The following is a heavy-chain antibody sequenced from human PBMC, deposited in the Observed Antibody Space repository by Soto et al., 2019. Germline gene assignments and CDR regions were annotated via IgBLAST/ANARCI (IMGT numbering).Heavy chain of an antibody. CDR2: IYYSGST. J-gene: IGHJ4*02. D-gene: IGHD2-15*01. Sequence: LSLTCTDSGGSISSGDYYWSWIRQPPGKGLEWIGYIYYSGSTYYNPSLKSRVTISVDTSKNQFSLKLSSVTAAVTAVYYCARARGGYCSGGSCYFDYWGQGTLVTVSS. CDR3: ARARGGYCSGGSCYFDY. CDR1: GGSISSGDYY. V-gene: IGHV4-30-4*01.